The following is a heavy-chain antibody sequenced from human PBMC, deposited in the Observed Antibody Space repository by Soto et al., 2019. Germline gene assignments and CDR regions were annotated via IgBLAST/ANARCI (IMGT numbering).Heavy chain of an antibody. J-gene: IGHJ6*02. CDR3: ARLGSIVGASRDYYYYYGMDV. V-gene: IGHV5-51*07. D-gene: IGHD1-26*01. Sequence: GEYLKLSCNGSGYRFTSYWIGCVHQMPRKGLEWMGIIYPGDSDTRYSPSFQGQVTISADKSISTAYLQWSSLKASDTAMYYCARLGSIVGASRDYYYYYGMDVWGQGTTVTVSS. CDR2: IYPGDSDT. CDR1: GYRFTSYW.